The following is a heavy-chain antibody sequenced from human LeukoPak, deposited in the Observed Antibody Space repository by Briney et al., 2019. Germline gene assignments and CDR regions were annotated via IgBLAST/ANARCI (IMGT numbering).Heavy chain of an antibody. D-gene: IGHD3-22*01. J-gene: IGHJ6*02. Sequence: ASVTVSCKASGYTFTSYGISWVRQAPGQGLEWMGWISAYNGNTNYAQKLQGRVTMTTDTSTSTAYMELRSLRSDDTAVYYCARDGSPYDSSGYYYWGYYYGMDVWGQGTTVTVSS. CDR1: GYTFTSYG. CDR2: ISAYNGNT. V-gene: IGHV1-18*01. CDR3: ARDGSPYDSSGYYYWGYYYGMDV.